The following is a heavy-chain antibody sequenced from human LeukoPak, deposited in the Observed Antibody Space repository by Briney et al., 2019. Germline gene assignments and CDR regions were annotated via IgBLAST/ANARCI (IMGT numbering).Heavy chain of an antibody. CDR2: IHGGGDVT. D-gene: IGHD3-16*02. CDR3: AKALSSSFYYFDL. CDR1: GFTFTNYA. V-gene: IGHV3-23*01. Sequence: GGFLRLSCAASGFTFTNYAMNWVRQAPEKGLEWVSTIHGGGDVTYYADSVKGRFTISRDNSRNTLYLQMNSLRAEDTAVYYCAKALSSSFYYFDLGGRGTLVTVSS. J-gene: IGHJ2*01.